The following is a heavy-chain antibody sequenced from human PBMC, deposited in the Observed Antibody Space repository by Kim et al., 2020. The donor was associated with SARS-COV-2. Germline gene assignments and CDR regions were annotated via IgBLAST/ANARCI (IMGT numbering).Heavy chain of an antibody. CDR2: IWYDGSNK. V-gene: IGHV3-33*01. D-gene: IGHD1-7*01. CDR1: GFTFSSYG. CDR3: ARDFSGTTNYYYGMDV. J-gene: IGHJ6*02. Sequence: GGSLRLSCAASGFTFSSYGMHWVRQAPGKGLEWVAVIWYDGSNKYYADSVKGRFTISRDNSKNTLYLQMNSLRAEDTAVYYCARDFSGTTNYYYGMDVWGQGTTVTVSS.